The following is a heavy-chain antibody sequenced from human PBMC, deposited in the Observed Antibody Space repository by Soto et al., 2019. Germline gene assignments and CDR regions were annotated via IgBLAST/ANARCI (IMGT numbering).Heavy chain of an antibody. J-gene: IGHJ4*02. CDR1: GGSISSGGYY. V-gene: IGHV4-31*03. CDR2: IYYSGST. CDR3: ARVWEGDSLKFDY. D-gene: IGHD2-21*02. Sequence: QVQLQESGPGLVKPSQTLSLTCTVSGGSISSGGYYWSWIRQRPGKGLEWIGYIYYSGSTYYNPSLTSRVTISVDTSKNQFSLKVSSVTAADTAVYYCARVWEGDSLKFDYWGQGTLVTVSS.